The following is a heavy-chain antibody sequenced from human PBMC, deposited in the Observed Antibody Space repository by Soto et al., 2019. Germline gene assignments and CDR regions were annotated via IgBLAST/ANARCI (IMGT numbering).Heavy chain of an antibody. CDR3: ARDLDRRYRVSTHY. Sequence: PSETLSLTCSVFGGSIDSYYWSWVRQAPGKGLEWIGHISDIGTTNYNPSLGSRVTISVDTSRKLFSLKLSSGTAADTAVYYCARDLDRRYRVSTHYWGQGTLVTVSS. J-gene: IGHJ4*02. V-gene: IGHV4-59*12. CDR1: GGSIDSYY. CDR2: ISDIGTT. D-gene: IGHD5-18*01.